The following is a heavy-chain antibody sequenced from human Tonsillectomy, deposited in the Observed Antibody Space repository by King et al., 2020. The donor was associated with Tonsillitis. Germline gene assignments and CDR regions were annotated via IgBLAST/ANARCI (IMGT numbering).Heavy chain of an antibody. D-gene: IGHD3-10*01. CDR3: ARGASGTYYRFDY. CDR1: GFSFSSSP. Sequence: LFASVGCLVPPGGSLRLSCAASGFSFSSSPMNWVRQAPGRGLEWVSTVNLGGGTYYAASVQGRFHISRANSKNALFLDMNSLRAEDTAVYYCARGASGTYYRFDYWGQGALVTVSS. CDR2: VNLGGGT. V-gene: IGHV3-23*01. J-gene: IGHJ4*02.